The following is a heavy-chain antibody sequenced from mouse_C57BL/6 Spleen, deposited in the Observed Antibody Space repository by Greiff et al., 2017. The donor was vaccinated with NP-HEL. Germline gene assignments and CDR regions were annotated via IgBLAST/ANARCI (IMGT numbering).Heavy chain of an antibody. D-gene: IGHD2-3*01. CDR1: GYTFTDYE. CDR2: IDPETGGT. Sequence: VQLQQSGAELVRPGASVTLSCKASGYTFTDYEMHWVKQTPVHGLEWIGAIDPETGGTAYNQKFKGKAILTADKSSSTAYMELRSLTSEDSAVYYCTRGDGYYEGDYFDYWGQGTTLTVSS. V-gene: IGHV1-15*01. CDR3: TRGDGYYEGDYFDY. J-gene: IGHJ2*01.